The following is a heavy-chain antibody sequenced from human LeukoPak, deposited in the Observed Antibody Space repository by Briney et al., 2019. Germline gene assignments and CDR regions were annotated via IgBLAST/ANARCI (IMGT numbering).Heavy chain of an antibody. CDR1: GYTFSDYF. CDR2: INPNSGGT. V-gene: IGHV1-2*02. Sequence: ASVKVSCKASGYTFSDYFMHWVRQAPGQGLEWMGWINPNSGGTNYAQKFQGRVTMTRDTSISTAYMELSRLRSDDTAVYYCARSVEDCSSTSCYIVDYWGQGTLVTVSS. J-gene: IGHJ4*02. CDR3: ARSVEDCSSTSCYIVDY. D-gene: IGHD2-2*02.